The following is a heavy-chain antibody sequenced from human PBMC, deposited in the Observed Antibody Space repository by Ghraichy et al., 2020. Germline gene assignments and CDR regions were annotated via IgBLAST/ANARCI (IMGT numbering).Heavy chain of an antibody. J-gene: IGHJ6*02. CDR2: IIPIFGTA. CDR3: ASSYDSSGYYNYYYGMDV. Sequence: SVKVSCKASGGTFSSYAISWVRQAPGQGLEWMGGIIPIFGTANYAQKFQGRVTITADKSTSTAYMELSSLRSEDTAVYYCASSYDSSGYYNYYYGMDVWGQGTTVTVSS. V-gene: IGHV1-69*06. CDR1: GGTFSSYA. D-gene: IGHD3-22*01.